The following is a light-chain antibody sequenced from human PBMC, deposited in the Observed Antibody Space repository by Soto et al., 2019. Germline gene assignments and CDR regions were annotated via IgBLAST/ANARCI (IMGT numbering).Light chain of an antibody. CDR3: VTWDSSLSAVV. J-gene: IGLJ2*01. V-gene: IGLV1-51*01. CDR1: ISNIGDNS. Sequence: QSVLTQPPSVSAAPGQKDTISCSGGISNIGDNSVSWYQHLPGTAPKRLIYDNNQRPPGIPDRFSGSKSDTSATLGITGLQTGDEADYYCVTWDSSLSAVVFGGGTKLTVL. CDR2: DNN.